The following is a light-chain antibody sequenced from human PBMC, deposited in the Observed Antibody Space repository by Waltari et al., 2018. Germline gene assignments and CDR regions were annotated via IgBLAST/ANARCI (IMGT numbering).Light chain of an antibody. Sequence: EIVLTQSPSTVSVSPGARATLSCRATQSIGNNLACYQQRPGQAPSLLIYDASTRPTGVSGRFTGSGSGTEFSLTISGLQSEDFAIYYCQQYSDGTPWTFGQGTKV. J-gene: IGKJ1*01. CDR1: QSIGNN. CDR2: DAS. CDR3: QQYSDGTPWT. V-gene: IGKV3-15*01.